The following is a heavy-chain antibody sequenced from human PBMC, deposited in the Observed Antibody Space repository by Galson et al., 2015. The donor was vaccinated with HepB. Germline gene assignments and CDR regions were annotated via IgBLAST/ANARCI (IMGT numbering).Heavy chain of an antibody. V-gene: IGHV3-23*01. CDR2: ISGSGGST. J-gene: IGHJ4*02. CDR3: ARYSSSFRGYFDY. D-gene: IGHD6-13*01. Sequence: SLRLSCAASGFTFSSYAMSWVRQAPGKGLEWVSAISGSGGSTYYADSVKGRFTISRDNSKNTLYLQMNSLRAEDTAVYYCARYSSSFRGYFDYWGQGTLVTVSS. CDR1: GFTFSSYA.